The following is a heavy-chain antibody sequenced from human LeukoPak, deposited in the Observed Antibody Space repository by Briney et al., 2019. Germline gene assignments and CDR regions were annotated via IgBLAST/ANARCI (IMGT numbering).Heavy chain of an antibody. D-gene: IGHD6-13*01. CDR1: GFTFSSYG. CDR2: IWYDGSNK. J-gene: IGHJ4*02. CDR3: ARDRGQSSWSYSSSQTLDY. V-gene: IGHV3-33*01. Sequence: GGSLRLSCAASGFTFSSYGMHWVRQAPGKGLEWVAVIWYDGSNKYYADSVKGRFTISRDNSKNTLYLQMNSLRAEDTAVYYCARDRGQSSWSYSSSQTLDYWGQGTLVTVSS.